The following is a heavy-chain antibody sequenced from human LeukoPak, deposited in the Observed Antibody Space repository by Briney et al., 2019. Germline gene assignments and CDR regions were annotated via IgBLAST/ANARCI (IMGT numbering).Heavy chain of an antibody. V-gene: IGHV4-38-2*02. D-gene: IGHD6-13*01. Sequence: SETLSLTCTVSGYSISSGYYWGWIRRPPGKGLEWIGGIYHSGSTYYNPSLKSRVTISVDTSKNQFSLKLSSVTAADTAVYYCARDRIAADRAFDIWGQGTMVTVSS. J-gene: IGHJ3*02. CDR3: ARDRIAADRAFDI. CDR2: IYHSGST. CDR1: GYSISSGYY.